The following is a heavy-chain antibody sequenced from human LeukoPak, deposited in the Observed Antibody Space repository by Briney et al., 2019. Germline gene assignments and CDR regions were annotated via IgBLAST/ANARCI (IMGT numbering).Heavy chain of an antibody. J-gene: IGHJ4*02. CDR3: AREGGCSSTSCERAFDY. CDR1: GFTFSSYA. CDR2: ISYDGSNK. V-gene: IGHV3-30-3*01. Sequence: GGSLRLSCAASGFTFSSYAMHWVRQAPGKGLERVAVISYDGSNKYYADSVKGRFTISRDNSKNTLYLRMNSLRAEDTAVYYCAREGGCSSTSCERAFDYWGQGTLVTVSS. D-gene: IGHD2-2*01.